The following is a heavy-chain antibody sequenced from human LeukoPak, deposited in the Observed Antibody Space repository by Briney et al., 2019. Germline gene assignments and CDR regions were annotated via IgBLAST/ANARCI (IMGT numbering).Heavy chain of an antibody. D-gene: IGHD1-26*01. CDR1: GGSISSYY. J-gene: IGHJ4*02. CDR3: AKHTTYGAYNPNDY. CDR2: IYYSGST. V-gene: IGHV4-59*01. Sequence: SETLSLTCTVSGGSISSYYWSWIRQPPGKGLEWIGYIYYSGSTNYNPSLKSRVTISVDTSKNQFSLKLSSVTAADTAVYYCAKHTTYGAYNPNDYWGQGTLDTVSS.